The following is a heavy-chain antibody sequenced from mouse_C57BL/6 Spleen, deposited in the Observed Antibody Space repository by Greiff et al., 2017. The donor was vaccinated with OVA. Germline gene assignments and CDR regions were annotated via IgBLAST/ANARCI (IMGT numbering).Heavy chain of an antibody. CDR1: GYTFTSYW. Sequence: QVQLQQPGAELVKPGASVKMSCKASGYTFTSYWITWVKQRPGQGLEWIGDIYPGSGSTNYNEKFKSKATLTVDTSSSTAYMQLSSLTSEDSAVYYCAHYYYGSSYPFADWGQGTLVTVSA. CDR3: AHYYYGSSYPFAD. CDR2: IYPGSGST. D-gene: IGHD1-1*01. J-gene: IGHJ3*01. V-gene: IGHV1-55*01.